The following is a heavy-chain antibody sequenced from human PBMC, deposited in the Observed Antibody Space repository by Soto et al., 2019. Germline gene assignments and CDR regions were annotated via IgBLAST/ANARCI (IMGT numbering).Heavy chain of an antibody. CDR2: ISSNSDHI. J-gene: IGHJ6*02. D-gene: IGHD3-3*01. V-gene: IGHV3-21*04. CDR1: RFTLSPYS. Sequence: PGGSLRRSCAASRFTLSPYSMNWVRQATEKGLDRLSYISSNSDHIYYADCVKGRSIIYRENDKSSLYLQMNSLRAEETGVYYCAKDFKLGERYDFWIGYYSHSYYYCGMGVWGQGTTVTVSS. CDR3: AKDFKLGERYDFWIGYYSHSYYYCGMGV.